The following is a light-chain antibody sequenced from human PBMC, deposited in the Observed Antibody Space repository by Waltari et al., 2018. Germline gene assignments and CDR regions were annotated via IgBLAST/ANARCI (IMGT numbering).Light chain of an antibody. Sequence: DVVMTQSPLSLPVTLGQPASISCRSSQSLVHSDGDTYLNWFQQRPGQSPRRLIYKVSDRDSGVPDRFSGSGSGTDFTLKISRVEAEDVGVYYCMQRLEFPYTFGQGTRL. V-gene: IGKV2-30*02. CDR3: MQRLEFPYT. CDR1: QSLVHSDGDTY. J-gene: IGKJ2*01. CDR2: KVS.